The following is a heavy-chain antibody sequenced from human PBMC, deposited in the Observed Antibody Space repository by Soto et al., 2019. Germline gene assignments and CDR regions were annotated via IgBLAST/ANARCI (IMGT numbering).Heavy chain of an antibody. Sequence: GGSLRPSCTASGFTFSSYWMNWVSQAHGKGLGWVASIKPDGRERDYVDSVKGRFTISRDNAKNSLYLQMTSLRAEDTAVYYCARGEGDCTNGVCYSSYYDGMDVWGQGTTVTVSS. V-gene: IGHV3-7*01. J-gene: IGHJ6*02. CDR3: ARGEGDCTNGVCYSSYYDGMDV. D-gene: IGHD2-8*01. CDR1: GFTFSSYW. CDR2: IKPDGRER.